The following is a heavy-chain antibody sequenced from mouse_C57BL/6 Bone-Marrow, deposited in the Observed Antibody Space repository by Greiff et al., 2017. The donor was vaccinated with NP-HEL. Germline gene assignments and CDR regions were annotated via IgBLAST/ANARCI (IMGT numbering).Heavy chain of an antibody. CDR1: GFTFSDYG. D-gene: IGHD1-1*01. Sequence: EVKVVESGGGLVKPGGSLKLSCAASGFTFSDYGMHWVRQAPEKGLEWVAYISSGSSTIYYAETVKGRFTISRENAKNTLFLQMTSLRSEDTSMYYFARPHNYYYCTPFAYWGQGTLVTVSA. J-gene: IGHJ3*01. V-gene: IGHV5-17*01. CDR2: ISSGSSTI. CDR3: ARPHNYYYCTPFAY.